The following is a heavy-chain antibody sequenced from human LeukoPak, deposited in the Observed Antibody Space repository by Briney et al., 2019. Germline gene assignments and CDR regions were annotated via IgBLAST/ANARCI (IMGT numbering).Heavy chain of an antibody. V-gene: IGHV4-34*01. Sequence: PSETLSLTCAVYGGSFSGYYWSWIRQPPGRGLEWIGEINHSGSTNYNPSLKIRVTISVDTSKNQFSLKLSSATAADTAVYYCARGGYSGLTHWGQGTLVTVSS. J-gene: IGHJ4*02. CDR2: INHSGST. CDR3: ARGGYSGLTH. CDR1: GGSFSGYY. D-gene: IGHD5-12*01.